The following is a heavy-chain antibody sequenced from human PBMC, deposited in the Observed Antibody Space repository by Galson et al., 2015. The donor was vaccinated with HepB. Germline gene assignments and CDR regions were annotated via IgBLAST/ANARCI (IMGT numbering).Heavy chain of an antibody. CDR2: INPNSGGT. Sequence: SVKVSCKASGYTFTGYYMHWVRQAPGQGLEWMGRINPNSGGTNYAQKFQGRVTMTRDTSISTAYMELSRLRSDDTAVYYCARESRIEAAGTVSDFPRPFDYWGQGTLVTVSS. CDR1: GYTFTGYY. V-gene: IGHV1-2*06. J-gene: IGHJ4*02. D-gene: IGHD6-13*01. CDR3: ARESRIEAAGTVSDFPRPFDY.